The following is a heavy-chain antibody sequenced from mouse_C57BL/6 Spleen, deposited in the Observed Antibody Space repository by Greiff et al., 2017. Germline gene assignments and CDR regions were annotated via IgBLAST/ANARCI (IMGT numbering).Heavy chain of an antibody. Sequence: QVQLQQSGPGLVQPSQSLSITCTVSGFSLNSYGVHWVRQSPGTGLEWLVVIWSGGSTDYNAAFISSLSISKDNYKSQGFFKMNSLQADDTARYYCARKRDYGSSFYAMDYWGQGTSVTVSS. CDR2: IWSGGST. CDR1: GFSLNSYG. D-gene: IGHD1-1*01. V-gene: IGHV2-2*01. J-gene: IGHJ4*01. CDR3: ARKRDYGSSFYAMDY.